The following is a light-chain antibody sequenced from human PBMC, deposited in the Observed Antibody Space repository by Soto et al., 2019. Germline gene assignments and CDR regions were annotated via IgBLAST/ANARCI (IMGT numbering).Light chain of an antibody. J-gene: IGKJ1*01. CDR1: QTISSW. V-gene: IGKV1-5*03. CDR2: KAS. Sequence: DIQMTQSPSALSGSVGDRVTITCRASQTISSWLAWYQQKPGKAPKLLIYKASTLKSGVPSRFSGSGSGTEFTLTISSLHPYDFATYYCQHYNSYAEAFGQGTKVELK. CDR3: QHYNSYAEA.